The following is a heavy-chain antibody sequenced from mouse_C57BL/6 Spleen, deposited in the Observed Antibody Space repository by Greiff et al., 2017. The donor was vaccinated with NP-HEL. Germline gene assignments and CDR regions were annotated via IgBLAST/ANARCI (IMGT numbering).Heavy chain of an antibody. J-gene: IGHJ1*03. D-gene: IGHD2-1*01. CDR3: AFYGNYPYWYFDV. Sequence: QVQLKQPGAELVRPGSSVKLSCKASGYTFTSYWMHWVKQRPIQGLEWIGNIDPSDSETHYNQKFKDKATLTVDKSSSTAYMQLSSLTSEDSAVYYCAFYGNYPYWYFDVWGTGTTVTVSS. V-gene: IGHV1-52*01. CDR2: IDPSDSET. CDR1: GYTFTSYW.